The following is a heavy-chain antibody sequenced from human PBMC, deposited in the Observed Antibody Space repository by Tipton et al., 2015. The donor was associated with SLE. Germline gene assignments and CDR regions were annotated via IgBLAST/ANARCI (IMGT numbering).Heavy chain of an antibody. CDR2: IYYSGST. D-gene: IGHD2-8*02. V-gene: IGHV4-59*01. J-gene: IGHJ4*02. Sequence: TLSLTCTVSGGSISSYYWSWIRQPPGKGLEWIGYIYYSGSTNYKPSLKSRVTISVDTSKNQFSLKLSSVTAADTAVYYCARGRGVQYLWYFDYWGQGPLVTVSS. CDR3: ARGRGVQYLWYFDY. CDR1: GGSISSYY.